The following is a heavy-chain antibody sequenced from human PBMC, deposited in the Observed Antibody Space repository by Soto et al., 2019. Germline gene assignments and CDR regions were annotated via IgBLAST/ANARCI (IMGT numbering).Heavy chain of an antibody. V-gene: IGHV3-21*01. CDR2: ISSRSSYI. D-gene: IGHD1-1*01. Sequence: PGGSLRLSCAASGFTFSAYSFNWVRQAPGKGLEWVASISSRSSYIYYADSVRGRFLISRDNTKNSVYLQMNSLRAEDTAVYYCARGTNAAPGVDYWGQGILVT. CDR3: ARGTNAAPGVDY. J-gene: IGHJ4*02. CDR1: GFTFSAYS.